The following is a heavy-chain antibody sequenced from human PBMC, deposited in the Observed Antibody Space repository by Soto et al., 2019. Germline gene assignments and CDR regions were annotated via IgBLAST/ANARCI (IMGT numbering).Heavy chain of an antibody. CDR1: GFNFSSYA. Sequence: GGSLRLSCAASGFNFSSYAMSWVRQAPGKGLEWVSAISGSGGSTYYADSVKGRFTISRDNSKNTLYLQMNSLRAEDTAVYYCAKDKSVRGVIITHFDYWGQGTLVTVSS. V-gene: IGHV3-23*01. D-gene: IGHD3-10*02. CDR2: ISGSGGST. J-gene: IGHJ4*02. CDR3: AKDKSVRGVIITHFDY.